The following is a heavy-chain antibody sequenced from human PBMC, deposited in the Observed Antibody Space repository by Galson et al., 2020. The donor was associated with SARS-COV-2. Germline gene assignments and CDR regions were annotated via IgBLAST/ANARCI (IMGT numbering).Heavy chain of an antibody. CDR3: AKLAEGRRSSEDY. V-gene: IGHV4-59*08. D-gene: IGHD1-26*01. Sequence: ETSETLSLTCAASIGSMTSHYWSWIRQAPGKGLEWIGYISYSGSTTYNPSLKSRVTISIDTSKNQFSLKLTSVTAADTALYYCAKLAEGRRSSEDYWGQGTLVTVSS. CDR2: ISYSGST. J-gene: IGHJ4*02. CDR1: IGSMTSHY.